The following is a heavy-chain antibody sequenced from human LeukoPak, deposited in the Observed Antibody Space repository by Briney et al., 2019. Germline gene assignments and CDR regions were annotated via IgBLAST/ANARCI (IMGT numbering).Heavy chain of an antibody. CDR2: ITSSSSYI. CDR3: ARALWFGETFPAY. Sequence: GGSLRLSCAASGFKLSSYSMNWVRQAPGKGLEWVSSITSSSSYIYYADSVKGRFTISRDNAKNSLFLQMNSLRAEDTAVYYCARALWFGETFPAYWGQGTLVTVSS. CDR1: GFKLSSYS. J-gene: IGHJ4*02. D-gene: IGHD3-10*01. V-gene: IGHV3-21*01.